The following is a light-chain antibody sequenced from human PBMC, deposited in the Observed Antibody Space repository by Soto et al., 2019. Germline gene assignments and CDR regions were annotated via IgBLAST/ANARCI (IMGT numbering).Light chain of an antibody. V-gene: IGKV1-5*03. Sequence: VQMTQSPSTLSASVGDRVTITCRASQSIIVWLAWYQQKAGKAPNLLIYKASRLESGVPSRFSGSGSETEFTLTISGLQPGDSATYYCQQYNSYSPTFGQGTKVDI. CDR2: KAS. CDR3: QQYNSYSPT. CDR1: QSIIVW. J-gene: IGKJ1*01.